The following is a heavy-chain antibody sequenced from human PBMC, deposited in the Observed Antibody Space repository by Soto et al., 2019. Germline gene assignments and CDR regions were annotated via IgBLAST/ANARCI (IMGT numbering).Heavy chain of an antibody. D-gene: IGHD3-3*01. CDR2: IYYSGST. CDR3: ASSYRTSFWSGYPNLFDY. CDR1: GGSISSGGYY. Sequence: SETLSLTCTVSGGSISSGGYYWSWIRQHPGKGLEWIGYIYYSGSTYYNPSLKSRVTISVDTSKNQFSLKLSSVTAADTAVFYCASSYRTSFWSGYPNLFDYWGQGTLVTVSS. J-gene: IGHJ4*02. V-gene: IGHV4-31*03.